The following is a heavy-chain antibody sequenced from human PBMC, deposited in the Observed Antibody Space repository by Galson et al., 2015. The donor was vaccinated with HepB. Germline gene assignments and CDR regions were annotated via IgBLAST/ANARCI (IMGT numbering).Heavy chain of an antibody. CDR3: AKGYDFWSGYGPLDY. D-gene: IGHD3-3*01. CDR2: IIPIFGTA. J-gene: IGHJ4*02. V-gene: IGHV1-69*13. CDR1: GCTFSSYT. Sequence: SVKVSCKASGCTFSSYTISWVRQAPGQGLEWMGGIIPIFGTANYAQKFQGRVTITADESTSTAYMELSSLRSEDTAVYYCAKGYDFWSGYGPLDYWGQGTLVTVSS.